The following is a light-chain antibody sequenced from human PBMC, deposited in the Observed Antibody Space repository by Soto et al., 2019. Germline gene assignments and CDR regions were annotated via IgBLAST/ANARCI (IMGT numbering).Light chain of an antibody. Sequence: DIQLTQSPCTLSASVGDRATITCRASQSISSYLNCYQQQPRKAPKLLIYAASSVKSGVPSRFSGSGSGTDFTLTISRLEPEDFAVYYCQQYGSSGTFGQGTKV. CDR1: QSISSY. CDR2: AAS. J-gene: IGKJ1*01. CDR3: QQYGSSGT. V-gene: IGKV1-39*01.